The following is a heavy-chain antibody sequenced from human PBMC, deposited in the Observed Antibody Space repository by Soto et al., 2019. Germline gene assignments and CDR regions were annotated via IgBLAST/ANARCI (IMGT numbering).Heavy chain of an antibody. CDR3: AKDQAAPYYYDSADAFDI. CDR2: ISGSGGST. Sequence: GGSLRLSCAASGFTFSSYAMSWVRQAPGKGLEWVSAISGSGGSTYYADSVKGRFTISRDNSKNTLYLQMNSLRAEDTAVYYCAKDQAAPYYYDSADAFDIWGQGTMVTVSS. D-gene: IGHD3-22*01. CDR1: GFTFSSYA. J-gene: IGHJ3*02. V-gene: IGHV3-23*01.